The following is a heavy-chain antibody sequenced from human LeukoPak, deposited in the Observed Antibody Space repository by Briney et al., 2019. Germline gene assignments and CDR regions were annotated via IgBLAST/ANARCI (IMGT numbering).Heavy chain of an antibody. CDR3: VNYYDSSDYQQPNHFDY. Sequence: SETLSLTCAVYGGSFSGYYWSWIRQPPGKGLDWIGSIYYSGSTYYNPSLKSRFTISVDTSKNQFSLKLSSVTAADTAVYYCVNYYDSSDYQQPNHFDYWGQGTLVTVSS. CDR1: GGSFSGYY. CDR2: IYYSGST. J-gene: IGHJ4*02. D-gene: IGHD3-22*01. V-gene: IGHV4-34*01.